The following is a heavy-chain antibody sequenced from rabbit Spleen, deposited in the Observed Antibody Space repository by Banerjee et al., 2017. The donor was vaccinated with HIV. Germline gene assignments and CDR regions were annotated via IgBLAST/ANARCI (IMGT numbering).Heavy chain of an antibody. Sequence: QSLEESGGDLVKPGASLTLTCTASGIDFSSNDYMCWVRQAPGKGLEWISCIIGSSGGFTYSATWAKGRFTCSKTSSTTVTLQMTSLTVADTATYFCARDTGSSFSSYGMDLWGPGTLVTVS. CDR1: GIDFSSNDY. V-gene: IGHV1S40*01. CDR3: ARDTGSSFSSYGMDL. CDR2: IIGSSGGFT. D-gene: IGHD8-1*01. J-gene: IGHJ6*01.